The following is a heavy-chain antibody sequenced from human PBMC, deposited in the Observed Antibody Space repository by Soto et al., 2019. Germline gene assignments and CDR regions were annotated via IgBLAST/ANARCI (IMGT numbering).Heavy chain of an antibody. Sequence: EVQLLESGGGLVQPGGSLRLSCAASGFTFSNYAMSWVRQAPGKGLEWVSSISGSGDGTDYATSGKGRFTISRDNSKNTVYQQMNSLRVEDTAIYYCAKDRQSGDAGFDVWGQGTMATVSS. CDR2: ISGSGDGT. V-gene: IGHV3-23*01. CDR3: AKDRQSGDAGFDV. D-gene: IGHD5-12*01. CDR1: GFTFSNYA. J-gene: IGHJ3*01.